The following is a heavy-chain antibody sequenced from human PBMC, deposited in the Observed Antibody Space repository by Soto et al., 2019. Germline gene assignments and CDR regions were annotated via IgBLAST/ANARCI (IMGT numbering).Heavy chain of an antibody. V-gene: IGHV4-59*08. CDR3: ARREYSSGWYYFDY. J-gene: IGHJ4*02. CDR2: IYYSGST. Sequence: SETLSLTCTVSGGSISSYYWSWIRQPPGKGLEWIGYIYYSGSTNYNPSLKSRVTISVDTSKNQFSLKLSSVTAADTAVYYCARREYSSGWYYFDYWGQGTLVTVSS. D-gene: IGHD6-19*01. CDR1: GGSISSYY.